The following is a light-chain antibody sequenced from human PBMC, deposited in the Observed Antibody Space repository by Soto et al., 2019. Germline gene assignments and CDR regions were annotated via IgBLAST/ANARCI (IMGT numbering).Light chain of an antibody. J-gene: IGKJ1*01. Sequence: EIVLTQSPGTLSLSPWERATLSCRASQRVSSSYLAWYQQKPGQAPRLLLYGASSRATGVPDRFSGSGSGTDFTLTISRLEPEDFAVYYCQQYGTSPGTFGQGTKVDI. V-gene: IGKV3-20*01. CDR2: GAS. CDR1: QRVSSSY. CDR3: QQYGTSPGT.